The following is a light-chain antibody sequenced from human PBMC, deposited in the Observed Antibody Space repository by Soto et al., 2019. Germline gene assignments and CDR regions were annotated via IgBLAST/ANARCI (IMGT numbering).Light chain of an antibody. J-gene: IGLJ3*02. CDR1: SSNIGNNY. V-gene: IGLV1-51*02. Sequence: QSVLTQPPSVSAAPGQKVTISCSGSSSNIGNNYVSWYQQLPGTAPKLLIYENNKRPSRIPDRFSGSKSGTSATLGITGRQTGDEADYYCGTWDSSLSGVFGGGTKVTV. CDR2: ENN. CDR3: GTWDSSLSGV.